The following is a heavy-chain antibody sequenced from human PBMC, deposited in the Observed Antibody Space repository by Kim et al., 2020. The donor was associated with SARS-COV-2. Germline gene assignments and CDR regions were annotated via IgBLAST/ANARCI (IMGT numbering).Heavy chain of an antibody. CDR2: ISYDGSNK. D-gene: IGHD3-10*01. Sequence: GGSLRLSCAASGFTFSSYGMHWVRQAPGKGLEWVAVISYDGSNKYYADSVKGRFTISRDNSKNTLYLQMNSLRAEDTAVYYCASNRNYNDSGSYILDYWGKGTLVTVSS. CDR3: ASNRNYNDSGSYILDY. V-gene: IGHV3-30*03. CDR1: GFTFSSYG. J-gene: IGHJ4*02.